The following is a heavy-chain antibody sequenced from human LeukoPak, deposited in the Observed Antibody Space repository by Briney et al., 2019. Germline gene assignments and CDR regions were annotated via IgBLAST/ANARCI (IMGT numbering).Heavy chain of an antibody. CDR2: FDPEDGET. V-gene: IGHV1-24*01. CDR1: GYTLTELS. D-gene: IGHD3-22*01. J-gene: IGHJ4*02. Sequence: ASVTVSCTVSGYTLTELSMHWVRQAPGKGLEWMGGFDPEDGETIYAQKFQGRVTMTEDTSTDTAYMELSSLRSEDTAVYYCATNYYDSSGYKDYWGQGTLVTVSS. CDR3: ATNYYDSSGYKDY.